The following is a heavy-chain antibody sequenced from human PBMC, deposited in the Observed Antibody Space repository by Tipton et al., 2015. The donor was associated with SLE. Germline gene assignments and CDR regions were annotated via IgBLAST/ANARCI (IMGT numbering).Heavy chain of an antibody. CDR1: GFTFSSYS. CDR3: ARGGVVVAATSPH. J-gene: IGHJ4*02. D-gene: IGHD2-15*01. Sequence: SLRLSCAASGFTFSSYSMNWVRQAPGKGLEWVSSISSSSSYIYYADSVKGRFTISRDNAKNSLYLQMNSLRAEDTAVYYCARGGVVVAATSPHWGQGTLVTVSS. V-gene: IGHV3-21*01. CDR2: ISSSSSYI.